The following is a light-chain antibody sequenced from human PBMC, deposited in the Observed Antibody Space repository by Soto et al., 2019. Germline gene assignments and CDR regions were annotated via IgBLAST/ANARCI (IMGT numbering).Light chain of an antibody. V-gene: IGKV3-20*01. J-gene: IGKJ2*01. CDR3: QQYGSSPPYT. CDR1: QSVSSSY. CDR2: GAS. Sequence: EMVLTQSPGTLSLSPGERSTVSCRASQSVSSSYLAWYQQKPGQAPRLLIYGASSRATGIPDRFSGSGSGTYFTPTLSRLEPEDFAVYYCQQYGSSPPYTFGQGTKLEIK.